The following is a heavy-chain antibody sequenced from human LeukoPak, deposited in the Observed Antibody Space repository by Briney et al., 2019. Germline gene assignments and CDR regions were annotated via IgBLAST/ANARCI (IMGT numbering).Heavy chain of an antibody. D-gene: IGHD7-27*01. Sequence: SETLSLTCTVSGGSSSSYYRSWIRQPPGKGLEWIGYIYHRGSTYYNPSLKSRVTISVDRSKNQFSLKLSSVTAADTAVYYCARLTGDRDAFDIWGQGTMVTVSS. CDR2: IYHRGST. CDR1: GGSSSSYY. V-gene: IGHV4-59*01. CDR3: ARLTGDRDAFDI. J-gene: IGHJ3*02.